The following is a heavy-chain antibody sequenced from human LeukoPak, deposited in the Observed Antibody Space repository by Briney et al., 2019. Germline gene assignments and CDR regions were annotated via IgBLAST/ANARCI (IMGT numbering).Heavy chain of an antibody. J-gene: IGHJ5*02. CDR3: ARDPTPSYDSSGYYNWFDP. CDR2: MNPNSGNT. D-gene: IGHD3-22*01. CDR1: GYTFISYD. Sequence: ASVKVSCKASGYTFISYDINWVRQATGQGLEWMGWMNPNSGNTGYAQKFQGRVTMTRDMSTSTVYMELSSLRSEDTAVYYCARDPTPSYDSSGYYNWFDPWGQGTLVTVSS. V-gene: IGHV1-8*01.